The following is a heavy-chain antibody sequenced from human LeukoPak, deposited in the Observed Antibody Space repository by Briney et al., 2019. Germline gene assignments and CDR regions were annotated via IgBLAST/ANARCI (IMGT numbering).Heavy chain of an antibody. D-gene: IGHD1-26*01. V-gene: IGHV3-53*01. CDR1: GFTVSSNY. CDR3: ARDGVGATPSAY. J-gene: IGHJ4*02. Sequence: GGSLRLSCAASGFTVSSNYMSWVRQAPGKGLAWVSVIYSGGRTYYADSVKGRFTISRDNSKNTLYLQMNSLRAEDTAVYYCARDGVGATPSAYWGQGTLVTVSS. CDR2: IYSGGRT.